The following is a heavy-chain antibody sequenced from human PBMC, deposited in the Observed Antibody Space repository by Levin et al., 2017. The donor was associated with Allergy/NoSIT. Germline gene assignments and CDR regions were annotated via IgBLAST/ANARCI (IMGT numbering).Heavy chain of an antibody. CDR3: ATLGPSY. V-gene: IGHV4-34*01. CDR1: GVSLSSFY. Sequence: SETLSLTCGVYGVSLSSFYWGWIRQAPGKGLEWIGEINHNGVTRYHPSLESRVTISVDTSTNQFSLRLTSVTAADTAVYYCATLGPSYWGQGTPVTVSS. CDR2: INHNGVT. J-gene: IGHJ4*02.